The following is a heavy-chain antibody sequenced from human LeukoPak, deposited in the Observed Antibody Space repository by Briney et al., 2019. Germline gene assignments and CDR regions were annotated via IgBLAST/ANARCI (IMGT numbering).Heavy chain of an antibody. CDR2: IGNNGGGI. J-gene: IGHJ4*02. V-gene: IGHV3-23*01. CDR1: GFTFSTYT. Sequence: PGGSLRLSCAASGFTFSTYTMYWVRHPPGKRLEWVSIIGNNGGGIHYADSVKGRFTIFRDNFKNALYLQMNSLRVEDTAVYYCAIDPNWGTHSWGQGVLVTVSS. D-gene: IGHD7-27*01. CDR3: AIDPNWGTHS.